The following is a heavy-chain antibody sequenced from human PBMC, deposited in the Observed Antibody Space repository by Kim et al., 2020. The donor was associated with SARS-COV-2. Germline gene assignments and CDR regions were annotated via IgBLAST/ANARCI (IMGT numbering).Heavy chain of an antibody. CDR1: GFTFSSYG. J-gene: IGHJ6*02. CDR3: AREPQYSSSSRANYYYYGMDV. V-gene: IGHV3-33*01. Sequence: GGSLRLSCAASGFTFSSYGIHWVRQSPGKGLELVAVIWYDVSNKYYADSVKGLFTISRDNSKNTLYLQMNILRSEYTAVYYCAREPQYSSSSRANYYYYGMDVWGQGITVTVYS. D-gene: IGHD6-6*01. CDR2: IWYDVSNK.